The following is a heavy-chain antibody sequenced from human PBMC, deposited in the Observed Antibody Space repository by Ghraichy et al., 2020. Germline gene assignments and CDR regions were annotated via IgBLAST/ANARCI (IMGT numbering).Heavy chain of an antibody. V-gene: IGHV3-49*03. CDR2: IRSKAYGGTT. Sequence: GESLNISCTASGFTFGDYAMSWFRQAPGKGLEWVGFIRSKAYGGTTEYAASVKGRFTISRDDSKSIAYLQMNSLKTEDTAVYYCTRVPLLRFLEWLSDYWGQGTLVTVSS. CDR3: TRVPLLRFLEWLSDY. D-gene: IGHD3-3*01. J-gene: IGHJ4*02. CDR1: GFTFGDYA.